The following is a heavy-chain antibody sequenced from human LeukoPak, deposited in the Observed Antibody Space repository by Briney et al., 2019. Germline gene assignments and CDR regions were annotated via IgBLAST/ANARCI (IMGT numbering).Heavy chain of an antibody. CDR2: ISYDGSNK. J-gene: IGHJ3*02. CDR1: GFTFSSYG. D-gene: IGHD3-22*01. Sequence: PGRSLRLSCAASGFTFSSYGMHWVRRAPGKGLEWVAVISYDGSNKYYADSVKGRFTISRDNSKNTLYLQMNSLRAEDTAVYYCAKDRSTYYYDSSGYYPDAFDIWGQGTMVTVSS. V-gene: IGHV3-30*18. CDR3: AKDRSTYYYDSSGYYPDAFDI.